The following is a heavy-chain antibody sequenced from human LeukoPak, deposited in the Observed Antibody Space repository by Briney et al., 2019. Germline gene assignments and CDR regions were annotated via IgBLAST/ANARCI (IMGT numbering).Heavy chain of an antibody. CDR2: IIPIFGTA. V-gene: IGHV1-69*01. J-gene: IGHJ4*02. CDR3: ARAPQYSTGWYVY. CDR1: GGTFSSYA. D-gene: IGHD6-19*01. Sequence: GSSVKVSCKASGGTFSSYAISWVRQAPGQGLEWMGGIIPIFGTANYAQKFQGRVTITADESTSTAYMELRSLRSDDTAVYYCARAPQYSTGWYVYWGQGTLVTVSS.